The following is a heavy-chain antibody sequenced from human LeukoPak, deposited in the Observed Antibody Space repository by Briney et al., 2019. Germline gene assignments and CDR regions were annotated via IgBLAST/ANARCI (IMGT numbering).Heavy chain of an antibody. Sequence: GGSLRLSCAASGFTFSSYSMNWVRQAPGKGLEWVSSISSSNSYIYNADSVKGRFTISRDNAKNSLYLQMNSLRAEDTAVYYCARDLRRYCSGGSCYSFDYWGQGTLVTVSS. CDR1: GFTFSSYS. V-gene: IGHV3-21*01. CDR3: ARDLRRYCSGGSCYSFDY. D-gene: IGHD2-15*01. J-gene: IGHJ4*02. CDR2: ISSSNSYI.